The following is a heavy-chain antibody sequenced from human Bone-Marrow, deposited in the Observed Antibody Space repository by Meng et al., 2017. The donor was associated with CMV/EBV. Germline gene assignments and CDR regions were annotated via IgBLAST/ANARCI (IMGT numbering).Heavy chain of an antibody. Sequence: GESLKISCAASGFTFSDYYMSWIRQAPGKGLEWVSYISSSGSTIYYADSVKGRFTISRDNAKNSLYLQMNSLRAEDTAVYYCARGPVNSKYYYYGMDVWGQGTTVTVSS. J-gene: IGHJ6*02. CDR1: GFTFSDYY. V-gene: IGHV3-11*01. CDR3: ARGPVNSKYYYYGMDV. CDR2: ISSSGSTI. D-gene: IGHD4-17*01.